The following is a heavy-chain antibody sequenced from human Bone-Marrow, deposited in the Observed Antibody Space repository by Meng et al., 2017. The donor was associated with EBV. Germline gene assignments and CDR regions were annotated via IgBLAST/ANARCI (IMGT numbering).Heavy chain of an antibody. Sequence: QLQLQESGPGLVKPSETLSLTCTVSGGSLSSSFYFWGWIRQPPGKGLEWIGSIYYDGTTTYYNPSLKSRLALSVFTSKNQFSLKLSSVTAADTAVYYCARRGDYGDYPFDSWGQGTLVTVSS. D-gene: IGHD4-17*01. CDR2: IYYDGTT. V-gene: IGHV4-39*01. CDR1: GGSLSSSFYF. J-gene: IGHJ4*02. CDR3: ARRGDYGDYPFDS.